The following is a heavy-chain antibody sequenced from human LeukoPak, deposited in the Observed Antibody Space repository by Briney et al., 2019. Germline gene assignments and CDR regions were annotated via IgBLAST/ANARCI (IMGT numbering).Heavy chain of an antibody. Sequence: PGGSLRLSCAASGYTFSRYWMHWVRQGPGKGLVWVSRINEDGSSTSYAESVGGRFTISRDNAKNTLYLQMNSLRAEDAAVYYCTTDTFGARDSWGQRTLVTVSS. D-gene: IGHD3-10*01. V-gene: IGHV3-74*01. CDR2: INEDGSST. J-gene: IGHJ4*02. CDR1: GYTFSRYW. CDR3: TTDTFGARDS.